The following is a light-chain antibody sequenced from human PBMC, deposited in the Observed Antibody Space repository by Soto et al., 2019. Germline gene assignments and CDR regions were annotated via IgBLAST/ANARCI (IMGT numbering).Light chain of an antibody. Sequence: QSVLTQPPSVSGAPGQRVTISCTGSSSNIGAGYVVHWYQQLPGTSPKLLIYGNTNRPSGVPDRFSGSKSGTSASLAITGLQAEDEADYYCQSSDNSLSSVVFGGGTKLTVL. J-gene: IGLJ2*01. CDR1: SSNIGAGYV. V-gene: IGLV1-40*01. CDR3: QSSDNSLSSVV. CDR2: GNT.